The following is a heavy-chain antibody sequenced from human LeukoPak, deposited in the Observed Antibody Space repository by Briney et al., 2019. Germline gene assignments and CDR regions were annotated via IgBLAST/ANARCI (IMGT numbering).Heavy chain of an antibody. V-gene: IGHV3-23*01. CDR3: ARDLHYYVAMDV. CDR1: GFTFSNYA. D-gene: IGHD3-10*02. Sequence: GGSLRLSCAASGFTFSNYAMSWARQAPGKGLEWVSSIGSDGKTHYSESVKGRFVISRDNFGGMVFLQLNSLRVEDTALYYCARDLHYYVAMDVCGQGTTVTVSS. J-gene: IGHJ6*02. CDR2: IGSDGKT.